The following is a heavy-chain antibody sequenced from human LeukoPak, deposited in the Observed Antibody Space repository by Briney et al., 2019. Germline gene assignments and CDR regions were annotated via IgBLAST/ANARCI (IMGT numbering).Heavy chain of an antibody. CDR3: ARDLDSSSWYILWFDP. CDR2: ISFDGSTK. CDR1: GFTFSTYA. D-gene: IGHD6-13*01. J-gene: IGHJ5*02. Sequence: QPGRSLGLSCAASGFTFSTYALHWVRQAPGKGLEWVAVISFDGSTKYYADSVKGRFTISRDNSKNTLFLQMNSLRTEDTAVYYCARDLDSSSWYILWFDPWGKGTLVTVSS. V-gene: IGHV3-30-3*01.